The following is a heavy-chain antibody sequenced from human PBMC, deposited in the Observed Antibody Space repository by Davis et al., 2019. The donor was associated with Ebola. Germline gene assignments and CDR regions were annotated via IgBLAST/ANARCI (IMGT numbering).Heavy chain of an antibody. V-gene: IGHV2-70*04. CDR3: AREGFDSSTGGWFDP. CDR2: IDWDDEK. J-gene: IGHJ5*02. Sequence: SGPTLVKPTQTLTLTCTVSGFSLNTVGMRVSWLRQPPGKALEWLARIDWDDEKSYNTSLETRLTIPKETSKNQVVLTLTEMDPVDTATYYCAREGFDSSTGGWFDPWGQGTLVTVSS. CDR1: GFSLNTVGMR. D-gene: IGHD3-9*01.